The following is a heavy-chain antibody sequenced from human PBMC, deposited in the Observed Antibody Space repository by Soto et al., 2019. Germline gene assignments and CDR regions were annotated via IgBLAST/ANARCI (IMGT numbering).Heavy chain of an antibody. V-gene: IGHV3-23*01. CDR2: ISGTGGST. J-gene: IGHJ5*02. CDR3: AKDSRLYDSATWFDP. D-gene: IGHD3-22*01. CDR1: GFTFSSYA. Sequence: EVQRLESGGGLVQPGGSLRLSCAASGFTFSSYAMSWVRQAPGKGLEWVSTISGTGGSTYYADSVKGRFTVSRDNSENTLHMHLDSLRADDTAVYYCAKDSRLYDSATWFDPWGQGTLVTVSS.